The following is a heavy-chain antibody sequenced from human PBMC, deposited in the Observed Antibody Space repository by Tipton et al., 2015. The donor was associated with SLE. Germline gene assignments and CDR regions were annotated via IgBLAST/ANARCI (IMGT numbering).Heavy chain of an antibody. D-gene: IGHD1-26*01. CDR3: ARKAGGWFDP. V-gene: IGHV4-59*12. Sequence: LRLSCTVSGGSISSYYWSWIRQPPGKGLEWIGDIYYSGSTNYNPSLKSRVTISVDTSKNQFSLKLSSVTAADTAVYYCARKAGGWFDPWGQGTLVTVSS. CDR2: IYYSGST. CDR1: GGSISSYY. J-gene: IGHJ5*02.